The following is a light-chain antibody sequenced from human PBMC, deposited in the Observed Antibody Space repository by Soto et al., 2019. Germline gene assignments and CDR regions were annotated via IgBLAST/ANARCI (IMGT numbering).Light chain of an antibody. Sequence: EIVLTQSPGILSLSPGERATLSCSASQNVSNNQLAWFQHKPGQAPRLLIYDATTRTTGTPDRFSGSGSGTAFALTITRLEPEDFAVYYCHQDGILPFTFGQGNKLDIK. CDR2: DAT. CDR1: QNVSNNQ. J-gene: IGKJ2*01. CDR3: HQDGILPFT. V-gene: IGKV3-20*01.